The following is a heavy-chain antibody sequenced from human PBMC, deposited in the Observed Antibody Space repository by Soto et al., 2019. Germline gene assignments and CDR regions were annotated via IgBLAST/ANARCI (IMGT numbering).Heavy chain of an antibody. D-gene: IGHD3-16*02. Sequence: GESLKISCAASGFTFSSYAMSWVRQAPGKGLEWVSAISGSGGSTYYADSVKGRFTISRDNSKNTLYLQMNSLRAEDTAVYYCAKGGAFGGVIATYYFDYWGQGTLVTVSS. V-gene: IGHV3-23*01. CDR1: GFTFSSYA. CDR3: AKGGAFGGVIATYYFDY. J-gene: IGHJ4*02. CDR2: ISGSGGST.